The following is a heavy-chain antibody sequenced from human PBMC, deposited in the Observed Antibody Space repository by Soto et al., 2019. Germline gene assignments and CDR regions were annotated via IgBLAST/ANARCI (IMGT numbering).Heavy chain of an antibody. V-gene: IGHV3-48*02. Sequence: EVQLVESGGGLVQPGGSLRLSCAASGFTFSSYSMNWVRQAPGKGLEGGSYISSSSSTIYYADSVKGRFTISRDNAKNSLYLQMNSLRDEDTAVYYCARGPYYYDSSGYPPPAFDIWGQGTMVTVSS. CDR1: GFTFSSYS. CDR2: ISSSSSTI. D-gene: IGHD3-22*01. CDR3: ARGPYYYDSSGYPPPAFDI. J-gene: IGHJ3*02.